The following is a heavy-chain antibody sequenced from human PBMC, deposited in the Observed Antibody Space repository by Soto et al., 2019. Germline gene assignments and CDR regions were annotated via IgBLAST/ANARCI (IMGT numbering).Heavy chain of an antibody. J-gene: IGHJ4*02. CDR3: AREGPAGDFDY. V-gene: IGHV3-33*01. Sequence: QVHLVESGGGVVQPGRSLRLSCAASGFTFSRYGMHWVRQAPGKGLEWVTLIWFDGSNNYYADSVKGRFTISKDNSNNVLYPQMSSLRADDTAIYYSAREGPAGDFDYWGQGTLVTVSS. CDR1: GFTFSRYG. CDR2: IWFDGSNN.